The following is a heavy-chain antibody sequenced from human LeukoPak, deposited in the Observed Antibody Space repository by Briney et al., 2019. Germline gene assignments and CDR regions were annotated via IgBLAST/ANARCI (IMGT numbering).Heavy chain of an antibody. CDR3: ARHDYYGSLNWIDP. CDR1: GDSISLYY. CDR2: IYYSGTP. V-gene: IGHV4-59*05. J-gene: IGHJ5*02. Sequence: SETLSLSCTAAGDSISLYYWSWIRQPPGKGQEWLGSIYYSGTPDYNPSVKSRLNLSVDTSKNQFSLKLTSVTAADTAVYYCARHDYYGSLNWIDPWGQGTLITVSS. D-gene: IGHD3-10*01.